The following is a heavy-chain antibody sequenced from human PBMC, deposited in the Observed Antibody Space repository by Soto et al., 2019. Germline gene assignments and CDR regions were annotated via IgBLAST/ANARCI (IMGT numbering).Heavy chain of an antibody. D-gene: IGHD6-6*01. Sequence: PSETLSLTCTVSGGSISSGGYYWSWIRQHPGKGLEWIGYIYYSGSTYYNPSLKSRVTISVDTSKNQFSLKLSSVTAADTAVYYCARGLYSSSSPYFDYWGQGTLVTVSS. CDR2: IYYSGST. J-gene: IGHJ4*02. CDR3: ARGLYSSSSPYFDY. CDR1: GGSISSGGYY. V-gene: IGHV4-31*03.